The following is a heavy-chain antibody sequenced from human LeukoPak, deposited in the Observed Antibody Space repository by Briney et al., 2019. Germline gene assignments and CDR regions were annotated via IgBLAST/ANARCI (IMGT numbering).Heavy chain of an antibody. Sequence: GASVKVSCKASGYTFTSYDINWVRQAPGQGLEWMGWMNPNSGNTGYAQKFQGRVTMTRNTSISTAYMELSSLRSEDTAVYYCASKAATSDAFDIWGQGTMVTVSS. CDR3: ASKAATSDAFDI. V-gene: IGHV1-8*01. J-gene: IGHJ3*02. CDR1: GYTFTSYD. D-gene: IGHD2-15*01. CDR2: MNPNSGNT.